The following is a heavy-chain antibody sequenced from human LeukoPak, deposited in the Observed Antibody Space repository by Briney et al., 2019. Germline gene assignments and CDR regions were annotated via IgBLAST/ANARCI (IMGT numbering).Heavy chain of an antibody. CDR3: TKVGKYSSVWYTDY. Sequence: PSGTLSLTCAVSGGSISSNNWWSWVRQPPGKGLEWIAEIYHSGNRNTNYNPSLKSRVTISLDKSKNQFSLRLSSVTAADTAIYYCTKVGKYSSVWYTDYWGQGTLVTVSS. V-gene: IGHV4-4*02. J-gene: IGHJ4*02. D-gene: IGHD6-13*01. CDR2: IYHSGNRNT. CDR1: GGSISSNNW.